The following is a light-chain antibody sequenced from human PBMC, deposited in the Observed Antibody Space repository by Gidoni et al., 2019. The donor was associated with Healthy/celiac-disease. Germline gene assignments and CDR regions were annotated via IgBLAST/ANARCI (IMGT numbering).Light chain of an antibody. Sequence: IQLTQSPSSLSASVGDRVTITCRASQGISSYLAWYQQKPGKAPKLLIYAASTLQSGVLSRFSGSGSGTDFTLTISSLQPEDFATYYCQQLNSYPHTFGQXTKLEIK. CDR2: AAS. J-gene: IGKJ2*01. CDR1: QGISSY. CDR3: QQLNSYPHT. V-gene: IGKV1-9*01.